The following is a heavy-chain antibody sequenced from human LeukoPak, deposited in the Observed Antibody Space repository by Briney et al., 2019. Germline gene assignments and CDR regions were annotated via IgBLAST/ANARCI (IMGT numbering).Heavy chain of an antibody. CDR1: GYTFTSYG. J-gene: IGHJ4*02. CDR3: ARDPVPTYYYDSSGYYVYFDY. Sequence: ASVKVSCKASGYTFTSYGISWVRQAPGQGLEWMGWISAYNGSTNYAQKLQGRVTMTTDTSTSTAYMELRSLRSDDTAVYYCARDPVPTYYYDSSGYYVYFDYWGQGTLVTVSS. V-gene: IGHV1-18*01. CDR2: ISAYNGST. D-gene: IGHD3-22*01.